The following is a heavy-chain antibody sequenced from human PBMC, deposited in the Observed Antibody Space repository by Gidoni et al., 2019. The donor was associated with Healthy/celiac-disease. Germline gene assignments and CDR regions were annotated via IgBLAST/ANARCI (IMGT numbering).Heavy chain of an antibody. D-gene: IGHD3-3*01. CDR2: ISYEGSNK. J-gene: IGHJ6*02. CDR3: AKAHYDFWSDQAMDV. Sequence: QVQLVESGGGVVQPGRSLRLSCAASGLTFSSYGMHWVRQAPGKGLEWVAVISYEGSNKYYADSVKGRFTISRDNSKNTLYLQMNSLRAEDTAVYYCAKAHYDFWSDQAMDVWGQGTTVTVSS. V-gene: IGHV3-30*18. CDR1: GLTFSSYG.